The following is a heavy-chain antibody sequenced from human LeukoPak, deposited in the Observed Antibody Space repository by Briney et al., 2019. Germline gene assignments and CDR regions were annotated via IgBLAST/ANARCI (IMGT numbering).Heavy chain of an antibody. CDR1: GFTFSSYS. J-gene: IGHJ4*02. CDR3: ARDPYYYDSSGYYY. D-gene: IGHD3-22*01. Sequence: PGGSLRLSCAASGFTFSSYSMNWVRQAPGKGLEWVSSISSSSSHIYYADSVKGRFTISRDNAKNSLYLQMNSLRAEDTAVYYCARDPYYYDSSGYYYWGQGTLVTVSS. V-gene: IGHV3-21*01. CDR2: ISSSSSHI.